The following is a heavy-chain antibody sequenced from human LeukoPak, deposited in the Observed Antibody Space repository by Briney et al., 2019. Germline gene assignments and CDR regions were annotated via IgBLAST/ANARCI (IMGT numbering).Heavy chain of an antibody. J-gene: IGHJ6*02. CDR2: ISYDGSNK. CDR1: GFTFSSYG. D-gene: IGHD2-2*01. Sequence: GGSLRLSCAASGFTFSSYGMHWVRQAPGKGLEWVAVISYDGSNKYYADSVKGRFTISRDNSKNTLYLQMNSLRAEDTAVYYCAKGYCSSTSCIYYYYYGMDVWGQGPTVTVSS. CDR3: AKGYCSSTSCIYYYYYGMDV. V-gene: IGHV3-30*18.